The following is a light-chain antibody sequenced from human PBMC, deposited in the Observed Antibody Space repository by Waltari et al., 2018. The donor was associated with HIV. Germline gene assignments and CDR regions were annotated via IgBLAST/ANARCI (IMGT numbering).Light chain of an antibody. CDR1: EPSFSLYKF. V-gene: IGLV2-14*03. CDR3: ASFTGDNTVM. J-gene: IGLJ3*02. Sequence: AVTQPASVSGLPGQSTPISCTGHEPSFSLYKFFLWYQQHSGKPPRLILYDVDSRASGVSDRFSGSMSGNTASLTISGLRAEDEGHYYCASFTGDNTVMFGGGTEVTVL. CDR2: DVD.